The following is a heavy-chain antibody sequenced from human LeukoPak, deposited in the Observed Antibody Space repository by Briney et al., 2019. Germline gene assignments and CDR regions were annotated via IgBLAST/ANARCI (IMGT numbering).Heavy chain of an antibody. CDR1: GGSVNSGAYY. D-gene: IGHD6-19*01. Sequence: PAETLSLTCSVSGGSVNSGAYYWSWIRQPPGKGLEWIGYIYYSGSTNYNPSLTSRVTISVGTSKNQFSLKLSSVTAAGTAMYHCARTPTSGWPDHYFDLWGQGTLVTVSS. CDR2: IYYSGST. V-gene: IGHV4-61*08. J-gene: IGHJ4*02. CDR3: ARTPTSGWPDHYFDL.